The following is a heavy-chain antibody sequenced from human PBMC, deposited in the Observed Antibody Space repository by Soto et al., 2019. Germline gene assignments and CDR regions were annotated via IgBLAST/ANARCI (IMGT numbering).Heavy chain of an antibody. V-gene: IGHV4-34*01. CDR1: GGSFSGYY. CDR3: ARGPSAVYDSSGIYYFDY. D-gene: IGHD3-22*01. Sequence: ASETLSLTCAVYGGSFSGYYWSWIRQPPGKGLEWIGEINHSGSTNYNPSLKSRVTISVDTSKNQFSLKLSSVTAADTAVYYCARGPSAVYDSSGIYYFDYWGQGTLVTVSS. CDR2: INHSGST. J-gene: IGHJ4*02.